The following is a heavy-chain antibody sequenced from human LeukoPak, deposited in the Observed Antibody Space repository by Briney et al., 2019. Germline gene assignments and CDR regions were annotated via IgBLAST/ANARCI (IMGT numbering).Heavy chain of an antibody. CDR1: GFTFSSYS. CDR2: IKQDGSEK. Sequence: GGSLRLSCAASGFTFSSYSMSWVRQAPGKGLEWVANIKQDGSEKYYVDSVKGRFTISRDNAKNSLYLRMNSLRAEDTAVYYCARAPFDYWGQGTLVTVSS. J-gene: IGHJ4*02. V-gene: IGHV3-7*01. CDR3: ARAPFDY.